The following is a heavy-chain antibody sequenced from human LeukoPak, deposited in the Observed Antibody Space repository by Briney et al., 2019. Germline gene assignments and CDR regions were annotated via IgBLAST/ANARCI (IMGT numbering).Heavy chain of an antibody. CDR1: GFTFSSYW. Sequence: SGGSLRLSCAASGFTFSSYWMSWVRKAPGKGLEWVANIKLDGSEKYYVDSVKGRFTISRDNAKNSLYLQMNSLRAEDTAVYYCAREIALAGTDYWGQGTLVTVS. CDR2: IKLDGSEK. V-gene: IGHV3-7*01. D-gene: IGHD6-19*01. CDR3: AREIALAGTDY. J-gene: IGHJ4*02.